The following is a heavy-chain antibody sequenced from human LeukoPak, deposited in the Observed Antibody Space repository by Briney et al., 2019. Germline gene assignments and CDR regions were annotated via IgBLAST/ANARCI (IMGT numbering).Heavy chain of an antibody. V-gene: IGHV3-66*01. D-gene: IGHD3-22*01. CDR2: IYSNDNS. J-gene: IGHJ4*02. CDR3: ARAGYYFDNSGYYPPQF. CDR1: GFTVSSNF. Sequence: PGGSLRLSCSTSGFTVSSNFMSWVRQAPGKGLEWVSVIYSNDNSYYADSVKGRFTISRDTSKNTQYLQMNNLRAEDTAVYYCARAGYYFDNSGYYPPQFWGQGTLVTVSS.